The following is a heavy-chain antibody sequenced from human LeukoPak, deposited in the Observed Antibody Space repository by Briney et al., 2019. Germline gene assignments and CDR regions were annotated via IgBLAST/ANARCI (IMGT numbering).Heavy chain of an antibody. Sequence: EASVKVSCKASGYTFTGYYMHWVRQAPGQGLEWMGWINPNSGGPNYAQKFQGRVTMTRDTSISTAYMELSRLRSDDTAVYYCARDPTIFGVVISWFDPWGQGTLVTVSS. CDR2: INPNSGGP. CDR3: ARDPTIFGVVISWFDP. V-gene: IGHV1-2*02. J-gene: IGHJ5*02. CDR1: GYTFTGYY. D-gene: IGHD3-3*01.